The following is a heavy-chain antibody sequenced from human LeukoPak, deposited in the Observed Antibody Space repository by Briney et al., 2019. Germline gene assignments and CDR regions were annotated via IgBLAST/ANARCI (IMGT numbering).Heavy chain of an antibody. CDR1: GFTFSSYW. J-gene: IGHJ4*02. V-gene: IGHV3-7*03. CDR2: IKQDGSEK. D-gene: IGHD3-22*01. Sequence: PGESLRLSCAASGFTFSSYWMSWVRQAPGKGLEWVANIKQDGSEKYYVDSVKGRFTISRDNAKNSLYLQMNSLRAEDTAVYYCARDPYYYDSSGYSPWGQGTLVTVSS. CDR3: ARDPYYYDSSGYSP.